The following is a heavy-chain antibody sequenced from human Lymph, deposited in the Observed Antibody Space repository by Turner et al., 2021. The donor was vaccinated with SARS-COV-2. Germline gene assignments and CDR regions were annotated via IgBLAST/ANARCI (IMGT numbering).Heavy chain of an antibody. V-gene: IGHV3-23*01. CDR3: AKNEMDMRVVGINLFDY. J-gene: IGHJ4*02. CDR2: ISGSGGST. D-gene: IGHD3-22*01. CDR1: VFSFSSYA. Sequence: VQLLESGGGLLQPGGSLLLSFSTSVFSFSSYAMSWVRQAPGKGLEWVLTISGSGGSTYYTDSVKGRFTISRDNSKNTLYLQMNSLRAEDTAVYYCAKNEMDMRVVGINLFDYWGQGTLVTVSS.